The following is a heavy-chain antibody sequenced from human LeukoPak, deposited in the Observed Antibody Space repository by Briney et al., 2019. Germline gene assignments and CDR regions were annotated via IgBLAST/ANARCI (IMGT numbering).Heavy chain of an antibody. D-gene: IGHD6-19*01. CDR2: ISGSGGDT. V-gene: IGHV3-23*01. J-gene: IGHJ4*02. Sequence: GGSLRLSCAASGFTFSSHAVYWVRQAPGKGLEWVSGISGSGGDTYYADSVKGRFTISRDNSKNMVYLQMNSLSTEDTAVYYCAKATTGYSSGRYPGWPVDYWGQGTLVTVSS. CDR1: GFTFSSHA. CDR3: AKATTGYSSGRYPGWPVDY.